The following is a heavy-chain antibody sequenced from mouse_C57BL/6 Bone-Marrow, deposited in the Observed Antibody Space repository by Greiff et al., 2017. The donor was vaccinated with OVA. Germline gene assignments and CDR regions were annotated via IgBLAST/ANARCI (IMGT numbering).Heavy chain of an antibody. J-gene: IGHJ1*03. D-gene: IGHD1-1*01. CDR2: IDPETGGT. CDR1: GYTFTDYE. CDR3: TKPVRSSHYYSRPHCYFDV. V-gene: IGHV1-15*01. Sequence: QVQLKESGAELVRPGASVTLSCKASGYTFTDYEMHWVKQTPVHGLEWIGAIDPETGGTAYNQKFKGKATLTVDKSSSTAYIELLNLTSEDSAVYYCTKPVRSSHYYSRPHCYFDVWGTGTTVTVSS.